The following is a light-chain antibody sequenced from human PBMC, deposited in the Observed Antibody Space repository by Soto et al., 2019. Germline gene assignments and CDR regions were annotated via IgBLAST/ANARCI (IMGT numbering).Light chain of an antibody. V-gene: IGKV2-28*01. Sequence: DIMMTQSPLSLPVTPGEPAAISCRSSQSLLHSNGYNYLDWYLQKPGQSPQLLIYLGSYRASGVPDRFSGSGSGTDFTLKISRVEADDVGVYYCMQALQSPWTFGQGNKVEIK. J-gene: IGKJ1*01. CDR1: QSLLHSNGYNY. CDR3: MQALQSPWT. CDR2: LGS.